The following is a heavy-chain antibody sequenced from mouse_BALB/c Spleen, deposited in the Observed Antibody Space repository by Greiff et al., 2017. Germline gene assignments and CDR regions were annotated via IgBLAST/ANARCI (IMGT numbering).Heavy chain of an antibody. CDR2: IWAGGST. CDR1: GFSLTSYG. J-gene: IGHJ3*01. V-gene: IGHV2-9*02. CDR3: ARGEASTAPLFAY. Sequence: QVQLQQSGPGLVAPSQSLSITCTVSGFSLTSYGVHWVRQPPGKGLEWLGVIWAGGSTNYNSAHMSRLSISKDNTKSQVFLKMNSLQTDDTAVYYCARGEASTAPLFAYWGQGTLVTVSA. D-gene: IGHD1-2*01.